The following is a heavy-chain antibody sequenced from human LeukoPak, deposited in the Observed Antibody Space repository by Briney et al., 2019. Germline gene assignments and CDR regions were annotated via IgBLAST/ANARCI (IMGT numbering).Heavy chain of an antibody. Sequence: SEALSLTCAGSGGSFSGYYWTWVRQPPGEGVEWIGEINHSGSANYSPSLSSRVTISLDMSENQFSLKLTSVTAADTAVYYCARGQGTVTTHWGQGTLVTVSS. D-gene: IGHD4-17*01. CDR2: INHSGSA. J-gene: IGHJ4*02. CDR1: GGSFSGYY. CDR3: ARGQGTVTTH. V-gene: IGHV4-34*01.